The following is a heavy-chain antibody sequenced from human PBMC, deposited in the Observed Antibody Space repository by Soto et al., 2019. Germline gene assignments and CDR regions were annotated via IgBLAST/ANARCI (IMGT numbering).Heavy chain of an antibody. J-gene: IGHJ6*02. CDR1: GFTFSSYA. CDR2: ISYDGSNK. Sequence: QVQLVESGGGVVQPGRSLRLSCAASGFTFSSYAMHCVRQAPGQGLEWVALISYDGSNKYYADSVKGRFTISRDNSKNTLYLQMNSLSPEDTAVYHCARDQGGTTLYYHGMDVWGQGTTVTVSS. D-gene: IGHD1-7*01. V-gene: IGHV3-30-3*01. CDR3: ARDQGGTTLYYHGMDV.